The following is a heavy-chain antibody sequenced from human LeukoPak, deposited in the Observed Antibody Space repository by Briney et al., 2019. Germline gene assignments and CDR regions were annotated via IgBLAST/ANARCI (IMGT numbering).Heavy chain of an antibody. V-gene: IGHV1-69*04. D-gene: IGHD1-26*01. CDR1: GGTFSSYA. CDR2: IIPILGIA. J-gene: IGHJ4*02. Sequence: SVKVSCKASGGTFSSYAISWVRQAPGQGLEWMGRIIPILGIANYAQKFQGRVTITADKSTSTAYMELSSLRSEDTAVYYRARVLGRDDGTDYWGQGTLVTVSS. CDR3: ARVLGRDDGTDY.